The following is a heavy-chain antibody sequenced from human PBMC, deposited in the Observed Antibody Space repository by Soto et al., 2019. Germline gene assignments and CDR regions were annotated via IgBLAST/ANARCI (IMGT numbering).Heavy chain of an antibody. V-gene: IGHV4-59*01. Sequence: ASETLSLTCAVSGGSTRGFHWTWIRQPPGKGLEWIGNIHYSGTTNYNPSLQSRVTISVDTSKNQFSLKLSSVTAADTAVYYCARKTASLFDFWGQGTLVTVSS. D-gene: IGHD2-21*02. CDR2: IHYSGTT. CDR1: GGSTRGFH. CDR3: ARKTASLFDF. J-gene: IGHJ4*02.